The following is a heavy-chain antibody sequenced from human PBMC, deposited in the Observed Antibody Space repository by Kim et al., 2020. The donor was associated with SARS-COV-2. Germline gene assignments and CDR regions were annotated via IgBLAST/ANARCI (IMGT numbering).Heavy chain of an antibody. D-gene: IGHD6-19*01. Sequence: GGSLRLSCAASGFTFSSYSMNWVRQAPGKGLEWVSSISSSSSYIYYADSVKGRFTISRDNAKNSLYLQMNSLRAEDTAVYYCARERSSRQWAVDYYYGMDVWGQGTTVTVSS. CDR2: ISSSSSYI. CDR1: GFTFSSYS. CDR3: ARERSSRQWAVDYYYGMDV. V-gene: IGHV3-21*01. J-gene: IGHJ6*02.